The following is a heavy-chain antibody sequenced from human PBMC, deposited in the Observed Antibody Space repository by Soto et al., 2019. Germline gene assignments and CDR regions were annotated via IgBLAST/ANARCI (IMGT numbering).Heavy chain of an antibody. J-gene: IGHJ3*02. CDR3: ASSFSLTYYYVSSGSQNAFDI. V-gene: IGHV1-69*13. Sequence: SVKVSCKASGGTFSSYAISWVRQAPGQGLEWMGGIIPIFGTTNYAQKFQGRVTITADESTSTAYMELSSLRSEDTAVYYCASSFSLTYYYVSSGSQNAFDIWGQGTMVTVSS. D-gene: IGHD3-22*01. CDR2: IIPIFGTT. CDR1: GGTFSSYA.